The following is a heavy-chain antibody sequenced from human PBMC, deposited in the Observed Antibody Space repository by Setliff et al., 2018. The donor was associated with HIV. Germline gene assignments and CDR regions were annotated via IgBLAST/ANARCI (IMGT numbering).Heavy chain of an antibody. CDR2: INDIGGT. D-gene: IGHD7-27*01. CDR1: GDSVSSGSYY. V-gene: IGHV4-39*07. J-gene: IGHJ5*02. CDR3: ARRNWGWFDT. Sequence: SETLSLTCTVSGDSVSSGSYYWSWIRQSPGKGLEWIGEINDIGGTNYNPSLKSRVITSVDTSKSQVSLTLKSVTAADTAVYFCARRNWGWFDTWGQGTQVTVSS.